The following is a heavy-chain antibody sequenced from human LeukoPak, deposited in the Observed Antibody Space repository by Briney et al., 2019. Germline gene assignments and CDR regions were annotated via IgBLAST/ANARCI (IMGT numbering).Heavy chain of an antibody. J-gene: IGHJ4*02. CDR3: ARVRGPWEYDY. D-gene: IGHD1-26*01. CDR1: GYTFTSYE. CDR2: MIPNSGNT. Sequence: GASVKVSCKASGYTFTSYEINWVRQATGQGLEWMGWMIPNSGNTGYAQKFQGRVTITRNTSISTAYMELSSLRSEDTAVYYCARVRGPWEYDYWGQGTLVTVSS. V-gene: IGHV1-8*03.